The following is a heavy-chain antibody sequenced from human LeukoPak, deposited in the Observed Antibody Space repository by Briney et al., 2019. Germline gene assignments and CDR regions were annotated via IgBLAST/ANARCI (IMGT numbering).Heavy chain of an antibody. V-gene: IGHV1-18*01. J-gene: IGHJ4*02. D-gene: IGHD6-19*01. CDR1: GYTFTSYY. CDR3: ARGSAVAGSAVGY. CDR2: ISAYNGHT. Sequence: GASVKVSCKASGYTFTSYYINWVRQAPGQRLEWMGWISAYNGHTNYAQKLQDRVTMTTDTSTSTAYMELRSLRDDDTAMYYCARGSAVAGSAVGYWGQGTLVTVTS.